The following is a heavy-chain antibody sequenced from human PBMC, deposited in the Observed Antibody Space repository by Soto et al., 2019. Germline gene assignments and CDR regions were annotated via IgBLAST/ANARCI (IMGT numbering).Heavy chain of an antibody. V-gene: IGHV3-74*01. Sequence: ADSLRLSYAPSGFTFSTYSLHWFRQAPGRGLVWVSRINSDGSSTSYADSVKGRFTISRDNAKNTLYLQMNSLRAEDTAVYYCARPLRSNYYYGMDVWGQGTTVTVSS. CDR2: INSDGSST. J-gene: IGHJ6*02. CDR1: GFTFSTYS. CDR3: ARPLRSNYYYGMDV. D-gene: IGHD4-17*01.